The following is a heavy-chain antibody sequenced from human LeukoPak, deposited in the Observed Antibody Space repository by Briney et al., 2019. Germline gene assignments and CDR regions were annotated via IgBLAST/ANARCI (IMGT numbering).Heavy chain of an antibody. CDR1: GFTFSSYA. J-gene: IGHJ5*02. CDR3: AKVRDLDTVLGRFDN. V-gene: IGHV3-23*01. Sequence: RGSLRLSCAASGFTFSSYAMSWVRQAPGKGLEWVSVISGNGGRTYYADSVKGRFTISRDNSKNTLYLQMNSLRAEDTAVYYCAKVRDLDTVLGRFDNWGQGTLVTVSS. CDR2: ISGNGGRT. D-gene: IGHD5-18*01.